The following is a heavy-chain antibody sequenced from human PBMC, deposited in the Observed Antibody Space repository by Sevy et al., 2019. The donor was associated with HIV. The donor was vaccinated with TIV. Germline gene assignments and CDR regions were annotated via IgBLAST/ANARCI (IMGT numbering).Heavy chain of an antibody. V-gene: IGHV6-1*01. CDR2: TYYRSKWYN. CDR3: ARGVGTGIAVAFDY. D-gene: IGHD6-19*01. CDR1: GDSVSSNSAA. Sequence: KQSQTLSLTCAISGDSVSSNSAAWNWIRQSPSRGLEWLGRTYYRSKWYNDFAVSVRSRITINPDTSKNQFSLQLNSVTPEDTAMYYCARGVGTGIAVAFDYWGQGTLVTVSS. J-gene: IGHJ4*02.